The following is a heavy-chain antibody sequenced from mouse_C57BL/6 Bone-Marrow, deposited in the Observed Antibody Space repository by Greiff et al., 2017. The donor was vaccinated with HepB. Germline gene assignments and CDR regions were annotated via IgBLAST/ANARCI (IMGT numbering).Heavy chain of an antibody. CDR1: GYTFTDYE. CDR2: IDPETGGT. J-gene: IGHJ2*01. D-gene: IGHD1-1*01. V-gene: IGHV1-15*01. Sequence: VQLQQSGAELVRPGASVTLSCKASGYTFTDYEMHWVKQTPVHGLEWIGAIDPETGGTAYNQKFKGKAILTADKSSSTAYMELRSLTSEDSAVYYCTREEDYYYGSRGQGTTLTVSS. CDR3: TREEDYYYGS.